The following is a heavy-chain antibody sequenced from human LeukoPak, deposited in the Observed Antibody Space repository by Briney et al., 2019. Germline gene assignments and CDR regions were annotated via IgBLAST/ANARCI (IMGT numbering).Heavy chain of an antibody. CDR3: AREDGSGSYYDLPFDY. V-gene: IGHV1-69*04. J-gene: IGHJ4*02. CDR1: GGTFISYA. Sequence: ASVRVSCKASGGTFISYAISWVRQAPGQGLEWMGRIIPIFGIANYAQKFQGRVTITADKSTSTAYMELSSLRSEDTAVYYCAREDGSGSYYDLPFDYWGQGTLVTVSS. CDR2: IIPIFGIA. D-gene: IGHD3-10*01.